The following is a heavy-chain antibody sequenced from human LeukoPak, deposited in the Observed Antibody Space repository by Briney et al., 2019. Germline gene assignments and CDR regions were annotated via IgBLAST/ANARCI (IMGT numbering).Heavy chain of an antibody. CDR1: GFTFSNYW. D-gene: IGHD2-15*01. V-gene: IGHV3-7*01. CDR2: IKQDGSEK. CDR3: ARDFDGGDY. J-gene: IGHJ4*02. Sequence: GGSLRLSCAASGFTFSNYWMSWVRQAPGKGLEWVANIKQDGSEKYYVDSVKGRFTISRDNAKNSLYLQVNSLRAEDTAVYYCARDFDGGDYWGQGTLVTVSS.